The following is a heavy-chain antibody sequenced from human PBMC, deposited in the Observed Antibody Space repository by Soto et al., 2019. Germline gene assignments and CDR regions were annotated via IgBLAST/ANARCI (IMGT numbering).Heavy chain of an antibody. D-gene: IGHD2-2*01. V-gene: IGHV3-15*01. CDR2: IKSKTDGGTT. CDR3: TTDDLYCSSTSCPSD. CDR1: GFTFSNAW. J-gene: IGHJ6*02. Sequence: GGSLRLSCAASGFTFSNAWMSWVRQAPGKGLEWVGHIKSKTDGGTTDYAAPVKGRFTISRDDSKNTLYLQMNSLKTEDTAVYYCTTDDLYCSSTSCPSDWGQGTTVTVSS.